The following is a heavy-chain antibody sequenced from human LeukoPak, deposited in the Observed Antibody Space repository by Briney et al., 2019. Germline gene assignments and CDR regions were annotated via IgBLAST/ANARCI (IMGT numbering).Heavy chain of an antibody. CDR2: IYHSGRT. CDR3: ARVVTSSRYFFDY. J-gene: IGHJ4*02. D-gene: IGHD2-21*02. CDR1: GGSISSEGFY. Sequence: SETLSLTCSVSGGSISSEGFYWSWVRQHPGKGLEWIAYIYHSGRTYYNPSLKSRLTISVDTSKNQFSMSLRSVTAADTTVYYCARVVTSSRYFFDYWRQGTLLSVSS. V-gene: IGHV4-31*03.